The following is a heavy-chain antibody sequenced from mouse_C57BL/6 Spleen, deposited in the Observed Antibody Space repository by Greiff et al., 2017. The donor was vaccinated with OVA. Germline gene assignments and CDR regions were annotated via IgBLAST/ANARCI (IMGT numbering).Heavy chain of an antibody. Sequence: VQLQQSGPGLVQPSQSLSITCTVSGFSFTSYGVHWVRQSPGKGLEWLGVIWSGGSTDYNAAFISRLSISKDNSKSQVFFKMNSLQADDTAIYYCASLGITTVVATEDYAMDYWGQGTSVTVSS. D-gene: IGHD1-1*01. V-gene: IGHV2-2*01. J-gene: IGHJ4*01. CDR2: IWSGGST. CDR3: ASLGITTVVATEDYAMDY. CDR1: GFSFTSYG.